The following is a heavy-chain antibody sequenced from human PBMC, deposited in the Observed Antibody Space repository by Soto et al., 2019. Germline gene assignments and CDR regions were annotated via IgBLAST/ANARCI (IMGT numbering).Heavy chain of an antibody. CDR1: GFTFSRYW. J-gene: IGHJ6*02. D-gene: IGHD2-15*01. Sequence: GGSLRLSCAASGFTFSRYWMSWVRQAPGKGLEWVANIKQDGSEKYYVDSVKGRFTISRDNAKNSLYLQMNSLRAEGTAVYYCARGESGGSGNYYYYGMDVWGQGTTVTVSS. V-gene: IGHV3-7*04. CDR3: ARGESGGSGNYYYYGMDV. CDR2: IKQDGSEK.